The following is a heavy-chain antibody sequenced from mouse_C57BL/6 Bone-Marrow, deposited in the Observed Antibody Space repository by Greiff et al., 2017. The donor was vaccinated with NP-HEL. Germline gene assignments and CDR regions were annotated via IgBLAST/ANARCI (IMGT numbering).Heavy chain of an antibody. CDR1: GYTFTSYW. J-gene: IGHJ1*03. Sequence: QVQLQQPGADLVKPGASVKLSCKASGYTFTSYWMHWVKQRPGRGLEWIGRFDPNSGGTKSNEKFKTKATLTVDKPSSPAYMQLSSLTSGDSAVYYCARYDYGSRGWYFDVWGTGTTVTVSS. CDR2: FDPNSGGT. V-gene: IGHV1-72*01. CDR3: ARYDYGSRGWYFDV. D-gene: IGHD1-1*01.